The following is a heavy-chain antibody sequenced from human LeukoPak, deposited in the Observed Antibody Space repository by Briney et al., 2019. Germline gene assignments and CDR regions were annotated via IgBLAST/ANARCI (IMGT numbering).Heavy chain of an antibody. D-gene: IGHD3-22*01. J-gene: IGHJ3*02. CDR1: GFTFSSYS. CDR2: INSSSSYI. CDR3: ARHGFSGKWLLHAFDI. V-gene: IGHV3-21*01. Sequence: GGSLRLSCAASGFTFSSYSMNWVRQAPGKGLEWVSSINSSSSYIYYADSVKGRFTISRDNAKNSLYLQMNSLRAEDTAVYCCARHGFSGKWLLHAFDIWGEGTMVTVSS.